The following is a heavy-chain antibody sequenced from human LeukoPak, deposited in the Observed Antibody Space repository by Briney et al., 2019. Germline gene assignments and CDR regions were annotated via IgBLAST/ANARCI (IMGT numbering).Heavy chain of an antibody. J-gene: IGHJ4*02. CDR2: INHSGST. CDR1: GGSFSGYY. V-gene: IGHV4-34*01. D-gene: IGHD3-16*02. Sequence: QPSETLSLTCAVYGGSFSGYYWSWIRQPPGKGLEWIGEINHSGSTNYNPSLKSRVTISVDTSKNQFSLKLSSVTAADTAVYYCAGAGYNSYRLDYWGQGTLVTVSS. CDR3: AGAGYNSYRLDY.